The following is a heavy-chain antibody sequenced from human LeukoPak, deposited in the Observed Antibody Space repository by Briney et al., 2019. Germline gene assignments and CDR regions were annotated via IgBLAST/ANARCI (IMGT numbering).Heavy chain of an antibody. D-gene: IGHD3-3*01. CDR2: IIPILGIA. Sequence: GASVKVSCKASGGTFSSYAISWVRQAPGQGLEWMGRIIPILGIANYAQKFQGRVTITADKSTSTAYMELSSLRAEDTAVYYCAKDRGYDFWSDYHRAFDYWGQGTLVTVSS. CDR1: GGTFSSYA. CDR3: AKDRGYDFWSDYHRAFDY. J-gene: IGHJ4*02. V-gene: IGHV1-69*04.